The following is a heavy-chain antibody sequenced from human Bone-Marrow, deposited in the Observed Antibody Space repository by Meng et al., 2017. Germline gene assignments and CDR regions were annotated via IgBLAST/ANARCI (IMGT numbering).Heavy chain of an antibody. CDR3: ARFALLDY. J-gene: IGHJ4*02. D-gene: IGHD3-10*01. CDR2: ISYDGSNK. CDR1: GFTFSSYA. Sequence: QVELVESGGGVVQTGRALRLSCAASGFTFSSYAMHWVRQAPGKGLEWVAVISYDGSNKYYADSVKGRFTISRDNSKNTLYLQMNSLRAEDTAVYYCARFALLDYWGQGTLVTVSS. V-gene: IGHV3-30*01.